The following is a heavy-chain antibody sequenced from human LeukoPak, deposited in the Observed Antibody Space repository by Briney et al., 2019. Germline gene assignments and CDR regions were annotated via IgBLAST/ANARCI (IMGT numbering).Heavy chain of an antibody. Sequence: PSETLSLNCAVYGGSFSGYYWSWIRQPPGKGLEWIGEINHSGSTNYNPSLRSRVTTSVDTSKNQFSLKLSSVTAADTAGDYCARGGRVAAAGRDKLFDPWAREPWSASPQ. CDR1: GGSFSGYY. J-gene: IGHJ5*02. CDR3: ARGGRVAAAGRDKLFDP. V-gene: IGHV4-34*01. D-gene: IGHD6-13*01. CDR2: INHSGST.